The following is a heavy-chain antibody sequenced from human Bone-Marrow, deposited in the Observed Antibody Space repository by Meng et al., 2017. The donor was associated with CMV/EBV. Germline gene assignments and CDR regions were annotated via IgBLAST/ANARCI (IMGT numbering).Heavy chain of an antibody. J-gene: IGHJ4*02. CDR1: GGTFSSYA. CDR3: ARGFRARVVVPAAIYY. V-gene: IGHV1-69*05. Sequence: SVKFSCQASGGTFSSYAISWVRQAPGQGLEWMGGIIPIFGTANYAQKFQGRVTITTDESTSTAYMELSSLRSEDTAVYYCARGFRARVVVPAAIYYWGQGTLVTVSS. D-gene: IGHD2-2*01. CDR2: IIPIFGTA.